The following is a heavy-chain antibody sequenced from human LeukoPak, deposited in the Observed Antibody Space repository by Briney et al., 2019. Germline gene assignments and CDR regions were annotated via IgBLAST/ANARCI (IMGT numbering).Heavy chain of an antibody. CDR2: ISYNSGSI. CDR3: AKDFSASRTVTSTNYFDY. CDR1: GYTFSDFS. J-gene: IGHJ4*02. Sequence: GRSLRLSCAASGYTFSDFSVNWVRQAPGKGLEWVSGISYNSGSIGYANSVRGRFTISRDNAKNSLYLQMNSLRAEDTALYYCAKDFSASRTVTSTNYFDYWGQGTLVTVSS. V-gene: IGHV3-9*01. D-gene: IGHD3-16*01.